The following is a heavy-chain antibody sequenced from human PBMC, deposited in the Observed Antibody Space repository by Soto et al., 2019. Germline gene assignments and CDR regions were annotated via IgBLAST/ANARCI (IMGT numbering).Heavy chain of an antibody. CDR1: GFSFSSYS. CDR3: ARDPGVEFFYYGMDV. J-gene: IGHJ6*02. D-gene: IGHD2-8*01. CDR2: ISSRSAYI. V-gene: IGHV3-21*02. Sequence: EVQLVESGGGLVKPGGSLRLSCAASGFSFSSYSMVWVRQAPGKGLEWVSCISSRSAYIHYVDSVKGRFTISRDNAKNSLYLQMNNLRAEVTAVYYCARDPGVEFFYYGMDVWGQGTTVTVSS.